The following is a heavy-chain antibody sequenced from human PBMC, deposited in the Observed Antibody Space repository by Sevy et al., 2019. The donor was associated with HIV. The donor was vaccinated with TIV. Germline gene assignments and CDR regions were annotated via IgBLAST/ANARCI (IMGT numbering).Heavy chain of an antibody. CDR3: ARDRGEILSSAFDY. CDR2: ISYDGRNNK. D-gene: IGHD3-16*01. CDR1: GFTFSDYR. Sequence: GGSLRLSCAASGFTFSDYRMHWVRQAPGKRLEWVAVISYDGRNNKYNADSVKGRFTISRDNSKNTVYLQMNSLRAEDTAIYYCARDRGEILSSAFDYWGQGILVTVSS. J-gene: IGHJ4*02. V-gene: IGHV3-30*04.